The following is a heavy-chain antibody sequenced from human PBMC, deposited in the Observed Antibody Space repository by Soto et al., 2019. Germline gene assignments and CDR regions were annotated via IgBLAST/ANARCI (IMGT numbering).Heavy chain of an antibody. CDR1: GCSISSYY. J-gene: IGHJ6*03. V-gene: IGHV4-59*01. CDR3: ARAVVVVPAASRVYYYYYMDV. CDR2: IYYSGST. Sequence: SETLSLTCTVSGCSISSYYWSWIRQPPGKGLEWIGYIYYSGSTNYNPSLKSRVTISVDTSKNQFSLKLSSVTAADTAVYYCARAVVVVPAASRVYYYYYMDVWGKGTTVTVPS. D-gene: IGHD2-2*01.